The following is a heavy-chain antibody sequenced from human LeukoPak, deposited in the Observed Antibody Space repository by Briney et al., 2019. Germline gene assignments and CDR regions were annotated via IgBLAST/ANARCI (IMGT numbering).Heavy chain of an antibody. CDR2: INHSGST. V-gene: IGHV4-34*01. J-gene: IGHJ4*02. D-gene: IGHD3-22*01. Sequence: PSETLSLTCAVYGGSFSGYYWSWIRQPPGEGLEWIGEINHSGSTNYNPSLKSRVTISVDTSKNQFSLKLSSVTAADTAVYYCARATYYYDSSGYYQLDYWGQGTLVTVSS. CDR1: GGSFSGYY. CDR3: ARATYYYDSSGYYQLDY.